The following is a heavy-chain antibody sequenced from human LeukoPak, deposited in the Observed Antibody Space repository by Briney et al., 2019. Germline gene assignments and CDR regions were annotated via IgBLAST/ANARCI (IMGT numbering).Heavy chain of an antibody. D-gene: IGHD3-22*01. V-gene: IGHV3-20*04. Sequence: AGSLRLSCAASGFTFDDYGMSWVRQAPGKGLEWVSGINWNGGSTGYADSVKGRFTISRDNAKNSLYRQMNSLRAEDTALYYCARRASDSSGYYYYYYMDVWGKGTTVTVSS. CDR3: ARRASDSSGYYYYYYMDV. CDR1: GFTFDDYG. CDR2: INWNGGST. J-gene: IGHJ6*03.